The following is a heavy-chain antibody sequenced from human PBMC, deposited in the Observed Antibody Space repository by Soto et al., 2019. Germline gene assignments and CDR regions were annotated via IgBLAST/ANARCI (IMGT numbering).Heavy chain of an antibody. V-gene: IGHV3-23*01. D-gene: IGHD3-10*01. CDR2: ISGSGGST. J-gene: IGHJ6*03. Sequence: GGSLRLSCAASGFTFSSYAMSWVRQAPGKGLEWVSAISGSGGSTYYADSVKGRFTISRDNSKNTLYLQMNSLRAEDTAVYYCAKSPINYTMVRGASPVLAGYMDVWGKGTTVTVSS. CDR3: AKSPINYTMVRGASPVLAGYMDV. CDR1: GFTFSSYA.